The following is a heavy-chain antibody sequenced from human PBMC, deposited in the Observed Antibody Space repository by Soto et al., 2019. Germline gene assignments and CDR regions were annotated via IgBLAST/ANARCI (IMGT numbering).Heavy chain of an antibody. CDR2: TYYRSKWYN. J-gene: IGHJ4*02. Sequence: QTLSLTCAISGDSVSSNSAAWNWIRQSPSRGLEWLGRTYYRSKWYNDYAVSVKSRITINPDTSKNQFSLQLNSVTPEDTAVYYCAREDYYGSGSYYTDYYFDYWGQGTLVTVSS. CDR3: AREDYYGSGSYYTDYYFDY. D-gene: IGHD3-10*01. CDR1: GDSVSSNSAA. V-gene: IGHV6-1*01.